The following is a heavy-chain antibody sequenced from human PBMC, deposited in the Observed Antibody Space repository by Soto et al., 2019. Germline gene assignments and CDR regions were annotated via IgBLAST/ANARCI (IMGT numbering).Heavy chain of an antibody. CDR1: GYTFTDYD. D-gene: IGHD5-12*01. J-gene: IGHJ5*02. CDR2: MNPNSGET. CDR3: ARVAVDARSRWYNWFDP. V-gene: IGHV1-8*01. Sequence: QEQLVQSGAEVKKPGASVKVSCKTSGYTFTDYDINWVRQATGQGLEWIGWMNPNSGETGYAQKFQGRVTMTRSASLSTAYLELSSLRSEDTAVYYCARVAVDARSRWYNWFDPWGQGTLVTVSS.